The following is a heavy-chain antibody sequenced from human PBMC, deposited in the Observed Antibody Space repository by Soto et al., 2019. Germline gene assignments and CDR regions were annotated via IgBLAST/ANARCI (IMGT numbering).Heavy chain of an antibody. CDR2: IDSSDSYT. CDR1: GYSFTSYW. CDR3: ARGAIRLGYYYGSGSPKGYYYGMDV. D-gene: IGHD3-10*01. V-gene: IGHV5-10-1*01. Sequence: GESLKISCKGSGYSFTSYWISWVRQMPGKGLEWMGRIDSSDSYTNYSPSFQGHVTISADKSISTAYLQWSSLKASDTAMYYCARGAIRLGYYYGSGSPKGYYYGMDVWGQGTTVTVSS. J-gene: IGHJ6*02.